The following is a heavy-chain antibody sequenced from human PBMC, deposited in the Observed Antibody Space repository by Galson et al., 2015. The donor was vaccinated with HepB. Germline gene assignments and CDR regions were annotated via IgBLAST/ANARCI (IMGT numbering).Heavy chain of an antibody. CDR1: GFTFSSYS. D-gene: IGHD7-27*01. V-gene: IGHV3-48*04. J-gene: IGHJ6*02. Sequence: SLRLSCAASGFTFSSYSMNWVRQAPGKGLEWVSYSSSPSRSIYYADSVKGRFTSSRDNAKRSLDLQMDSLTAEDTAVYYCARGSRDLWGIGLYHGMDVWGQGTTVTVSS. CDR2: SSSPSRSI. CDR3: ARGSRDLWGIGLYHGMDV.